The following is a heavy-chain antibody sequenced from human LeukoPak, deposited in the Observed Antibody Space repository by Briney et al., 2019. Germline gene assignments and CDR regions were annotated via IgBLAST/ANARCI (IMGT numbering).Heavy chain of an antibody. J-gene: IGHJ4*02. V-gene: IGHV1-2*06. D-gene: IGHD3-10*01. Sequence: ASMEVSCKASGYTFTSYGISWVRQAPGQGLEWMGRINPNSGGTNYAQKFQGRVTMTRDTSISTAYMELSRLRSDDTAVYYCARGSSFDYWGQGTLVTVSS. CDR3: ARGSSFDY. CDR2: INPNSGGT. CDR1: GYTFTSYG.